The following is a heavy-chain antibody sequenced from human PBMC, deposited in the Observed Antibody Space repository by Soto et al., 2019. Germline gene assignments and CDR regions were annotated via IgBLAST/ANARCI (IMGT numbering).Heavy chain of an antibody. CDR2: IYQSGTT. CDR1: GGSISSSRFY. J-gene: IGHJ6*02. Sequence: SETLSLTCTVSGGSISSSRFYWGWVRRPPGKGLEWIGSIYQSGTTYYNPSLKSRVTISVDTSKNEFSLRVNSLTAADTAEYFCARELSTVTNYGMDVWGQGTTVTVSS. V-gene: IGHV4-39*02. CDR3: ARELSTVTNYGMDV. D-gene: IGHD4-17*01.